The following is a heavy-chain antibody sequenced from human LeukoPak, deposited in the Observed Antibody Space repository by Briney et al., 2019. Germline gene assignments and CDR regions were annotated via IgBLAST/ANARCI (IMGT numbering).Heavy chain of an antibody. CDR1: GFTFSSHN. V-gene: IGHV3-48*01. Sequence: GGSLRLSCAASGFTFSSHNMNWVRQAPGKGLEWVSYISSSSSARYYADSVKGRFTISRDDASNSLYLQMNSLRAEDTAVYYCARMSGSRLPGYWGQGTLVTVSS. CDR2: ISSSSSAR. J-gene: IGHJ4*02. CDR3: ARMSGSRLPGY. D-gene: IGHD3-3*01.